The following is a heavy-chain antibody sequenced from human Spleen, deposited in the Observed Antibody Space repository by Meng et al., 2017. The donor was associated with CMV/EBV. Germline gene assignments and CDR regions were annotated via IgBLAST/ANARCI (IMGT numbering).Heavy chain of an antibody. J-gene: IGHJ6*02. CDR2: ISDDGSNK. CDR1: GFTFSTYA. CDR3: ARDVSLGSSWFTDYYYGMDV. V-gene: IGHV3-30*04. D-gene: IGHD6-13*01. Sequence: GESLKISCAASGFTFSTYAVHWVRQAPGKGLEWVAVISDDGSNKYYADSVKGRFTISRDNSKNTLYLQMNSLRAEDTAVYYCARDVSLGSSWFTDYYYGMDVWGQGTTVTVSS.